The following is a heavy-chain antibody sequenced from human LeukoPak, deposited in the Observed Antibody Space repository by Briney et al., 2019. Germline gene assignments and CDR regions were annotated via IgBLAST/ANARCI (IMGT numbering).Heavy chain of an antibody. CDR3: ARDESGYQISYLRN. D-gene: IGHD5-12*01. V-gene: IGHV3-33*05. CDR2: MSFDGSQR. CDR1: GFTFSRFG. J-gene: IGHJ4*02. Sequence: PGGSLRLSCVASGFTFSRFGMYRVRQAPGKGPEGVAVMSFDGSQRFYADSVRGRFTISRDNSRNTLYLQMSSLRREDTAVYYCARDESGYQISYLRNWGQGTLVTVSS.